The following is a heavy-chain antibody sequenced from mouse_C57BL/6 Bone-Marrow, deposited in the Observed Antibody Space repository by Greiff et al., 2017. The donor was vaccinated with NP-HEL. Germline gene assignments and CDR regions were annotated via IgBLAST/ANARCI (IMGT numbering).Heavy chain of an antibody. CDR3: ARIDGGSSYVEDY. CDR1: GYAFSSSW. J-gene: IGHJ2*01. Sequence: QVQLQQSGPELVKPGASVKISCTASGYAFSSSWMNWVKQRPGKGLEWIGRIYPGDGDTNYNGKFKGKATLTADKSSSTAYMKLSSLTSEDSAVYFCARIDGGSSYVEDYWGQGTTLTVSS. V-gene: IGHV1-82*01. CDR2: IYPGDGDT. D-gene: IGHD1-1*01.